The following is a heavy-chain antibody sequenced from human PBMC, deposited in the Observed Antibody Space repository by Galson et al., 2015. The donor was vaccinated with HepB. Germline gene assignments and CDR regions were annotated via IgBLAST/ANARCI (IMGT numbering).Heavy chain of an antibody. CDR3: ARATFKLLWFGEFSYNCFDP. J-gene: IGHJ5*02. V-gene: IGHV6-1*01. CDR1: GDSVSSNSAA. Sequence: CAISGDSVSSNSAAWNWIRQSPSRGLEWLGRTYYRTKWYNDYAVSVKSRMTINPDTSKNQFSLQLKSVAPEATAVYYCARATFKLLWFGEFSYNCFDPWGQGTLVTVSS. CDR2: TYYRTKWYN. D-gene: IGHD3-10*01.